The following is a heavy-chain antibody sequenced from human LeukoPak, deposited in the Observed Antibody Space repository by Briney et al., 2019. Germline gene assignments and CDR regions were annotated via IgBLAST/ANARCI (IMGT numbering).Heavy chain of an antibody. D-gene: IGHD4-23*01. J-gene: IGHJ5*01. V-gene: IGHV4-59*08. CDR3: ARYFYGGYAGGDS. CDR1: GGSISSYY. Sequence: SETLSLTCTVSGGSISSYYWSWIRQPPGKGLEWIGYIYYSGSTNYNPSLKSRVTISVDTSKNQFSLKLSSVTAADTAVYYCARYFYGGYAGGDSWGQGTLVTVCS. CDR2: IYYSGST.